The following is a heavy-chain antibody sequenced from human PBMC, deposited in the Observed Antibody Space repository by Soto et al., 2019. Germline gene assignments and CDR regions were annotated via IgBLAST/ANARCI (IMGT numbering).Heavy chain of an antibody. CDR2: IYYSGST. CDR3: ARALDAFDL. J-gene: IGHJ3*01. CDR1: GGSISSYY. Sequence: QVQLQESGPGLVKPSETLSLTCTVSGGSISSYYWSWIRQPPGKGLEWIGYIYYSGSTNYNPSLKSRVPISVDTSKNQSALKLSFVTAGDTAVFYCARALDAFDLWAKGTMVPVSS. V-gene: IGHV4-59*01.